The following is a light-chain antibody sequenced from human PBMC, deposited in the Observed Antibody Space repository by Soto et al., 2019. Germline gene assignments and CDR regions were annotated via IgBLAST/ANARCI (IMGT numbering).Light chain of an antibody. CDR2: GAS. CDR3: RQHNKWPLT. Sequence: EIVMTQSPATLSVSPGERATLSCRASQSVSSNLAWYQQKPGQAPRLLVYGASTRATGIPARFSGSGSGTQFTLTISSLQSEDFAVYYCRQHNKWPLTFGEGTKVEIK. CDR1: QSVSSN. J-gene: IGKJ4*01. V-gene: IGKV3-15*01.